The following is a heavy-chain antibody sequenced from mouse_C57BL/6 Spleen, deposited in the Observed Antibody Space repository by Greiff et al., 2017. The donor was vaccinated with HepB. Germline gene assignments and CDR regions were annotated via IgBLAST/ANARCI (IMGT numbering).Heavy chain of an antibody. CDR2: IDPSDSET. J-gene: IGHJ2*01. V-gene: IGHV1-52*01. Sequence: QVQLQQPGAELVRPGSSVKLSCKASGYTFTSYWMHWVKQRPIQGLEWIGNIDPSDSETHYNQKFKDKATLTVDKSSSTAYMQVSSLTSEDSAVYYCASFYYGYDGGFDYWGQGTTLTVSS. D-gene: IGHD2-2*01. CDR3: ASFYYGYDGGFDY. CDR1: GYTFTSYW.